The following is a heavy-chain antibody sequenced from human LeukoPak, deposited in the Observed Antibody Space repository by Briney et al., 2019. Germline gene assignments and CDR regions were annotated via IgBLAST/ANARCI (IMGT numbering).Heavy chain of an antibody. Sequence: PGRSLRLSCEVSGFTFSDHYMSWIRQAPGKRLEWVLYIRSGSTYTNYADSVEGRFTISRDNAKNSLYLQMNSLRAEDTAVYYCARDGVVVTTNFIGWYFDLWGRGTLVTVSS. J-gene: IGHJ2*01. CDR2: IRSGSTYT. CDR3: ARDGVVVTTNFIGWYFDL. V-gene: IGHV3-11*06. D-gene: IGHD2-21*02. CDR1: GFTFSDHY.